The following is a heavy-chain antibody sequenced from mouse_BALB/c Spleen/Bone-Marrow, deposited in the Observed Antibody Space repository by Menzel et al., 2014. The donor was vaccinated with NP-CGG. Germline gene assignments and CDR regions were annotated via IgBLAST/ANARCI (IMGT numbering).Heavy chain of an antibody. J-gene: IGHJ3*01. V-gene: IGHV14-1*02. CDR1: GFNINDYY. D-gene: IGHD2-5*01. Sequence: EVQLQQSGAELVRPGALVKLSCKASGFNINDYYMHWVKQRPEQGLECIGWIHPDNGNILYVPKFQGKATLTADTSSNTAYRQLRSQESEDTDVYSCARSNFVYAYWGQGTLVTVSA. CDR2: IHPDNGNI. CDR3: ARSNFVYAY.